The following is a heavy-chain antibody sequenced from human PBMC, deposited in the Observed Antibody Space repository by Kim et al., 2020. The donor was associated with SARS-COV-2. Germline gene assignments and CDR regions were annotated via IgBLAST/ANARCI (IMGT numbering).Heavy chain of an antibody. V-gene: IGHV1-18*01. CDR3: ARALRAANWFDP. J-gene: IGHJ5*02. Sequence: NYAQKLQGRVTMTTDTSTSTAYMELRSLRSDDTAVYYCARALRAANWFDPWGQGTLVTVSS. D-gene: IGHD6-13*01.